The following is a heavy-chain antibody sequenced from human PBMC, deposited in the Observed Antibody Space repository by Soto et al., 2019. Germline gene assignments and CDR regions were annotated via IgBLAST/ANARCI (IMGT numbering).Heavy chain of an antibody. D-gene: IGHD6-25*01. CDR3: AKGQGATAR. CDR2: ISVSGGST. V-gene: IGHV3-23*01. Sequence: PWRSLRRSWAASRFTFSSYATSWGRQVPGKGLEWVSAISVSGGSTYYADSVKGRFTISRDKSKNMLYLQMNSLRAEDTAVYYSAKGQGATARCGQGTMVTVSS. J-gene: IGHJ4*02. CDR1: RFTFSSYA.